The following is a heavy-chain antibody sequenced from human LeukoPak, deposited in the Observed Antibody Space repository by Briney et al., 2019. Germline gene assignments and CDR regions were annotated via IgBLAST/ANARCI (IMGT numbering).Heavy chain of an antibody. CDR2: IIPIFGTA. Sequence: GASVKVSCKASGGTFSSYVINWVRQAPGQGLEWMGGIIPIFGTANYAQKFQGRVTITADKSTSTAYMELSSLRSEDTAVYYCAKSRLAVVTGGVDYWGQGTLVTVSS. D-gene: IGHD4-23*01. CDR3: AKSRLAVVTGGVDY. CDR1: GGTFSSYV. J-gene: IGHJ4*02. V-gene: IGHV1-69*06.